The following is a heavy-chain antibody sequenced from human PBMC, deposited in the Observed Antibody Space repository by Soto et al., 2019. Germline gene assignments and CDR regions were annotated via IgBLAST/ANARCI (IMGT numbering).Heavy chain of an antibody. CDR3: ARVRRWLQSLLDAFDI. CDR1: GGTFSSYA. V-gene: IGHV1-69*13. Sequence: EASVKVSCTASGGTFSSYAISWVRQAPGQGLEWMGEIIPIFGTANYAQKFQGRVTITADESTSTAYMELSSLRSEDTAVYYCARVRRWLQSLLDAFDIWGQGTMVTVSS. CDR2: IIPIFGTA. D-gene: IGHD5-12*01. J-gene: IGHJ3*02.